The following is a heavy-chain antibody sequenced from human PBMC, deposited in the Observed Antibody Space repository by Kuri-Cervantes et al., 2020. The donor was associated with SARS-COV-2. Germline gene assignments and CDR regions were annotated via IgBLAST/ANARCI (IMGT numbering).Heavy chain of an antibody. CDR1: GFSLNTFG. D-gene: IGHD5-24*01. CDR2: ISSSGTTI. Sequence: GESLKISCSASGFSLNTFGINWVRQAPGQGLEWVSFISSSGTTIYYADSVKGRFTISRDSAENSLYLQMNMLRVEDTAVYYCARDSRRVPYNHGVVHMDVWGKGTTVTVSS. V-gene: IGHV3-48*01. J-gene: IGHJ6*03. CDR3: ARDSRRVPYNHGVVHMDV.